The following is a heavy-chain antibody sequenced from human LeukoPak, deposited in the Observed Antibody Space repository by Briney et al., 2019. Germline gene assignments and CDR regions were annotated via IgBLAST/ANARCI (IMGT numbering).Heavy chain of an antibody. CDR2: IYYSGST. J-gene: IGHJ6*02. CDR1: GGSISSYY. V-gene: IGHV4-59*08. CDR3: AARHGTYYDFWSGWGSSYYYYGMDV. D-gene: IGHD3-3*01. Sequence: SETLSLTCTVSGGSISSYYWSWIRQPPGKGLEWIGYIYYSGSTNYNPSLKSRVAISVDTSKNQFSLKLSSVTAADTAVYYCAARHGTYYDFWSGWGSSYYYYGMDVWGQGTTVTVSS.